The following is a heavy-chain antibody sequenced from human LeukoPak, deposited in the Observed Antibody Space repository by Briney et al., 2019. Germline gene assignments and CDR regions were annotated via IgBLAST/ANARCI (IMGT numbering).Heavy chain of an antibody. CDR3: ARVCLLMTTVVTPYFDY. CDR2: IYYSGST. CDR1: GGSISSSSYY. V-gene: IGHV4-39*07. Sequence: PSETLSLTCTVSGGSISSSSYYWGWIRQPPGKGLEWIGSIYYSGSTYYNPSLKSRVTISVDTSKNQFSLKLSSVTAADTAVYYCARVCLLMTTVVTPYFDYWGQGTLVTVSS. D-gene: IGHD4-23*01. J-gene: IGHJ4*02.